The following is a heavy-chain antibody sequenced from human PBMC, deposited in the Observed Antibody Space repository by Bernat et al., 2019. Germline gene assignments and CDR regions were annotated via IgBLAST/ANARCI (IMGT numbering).Heavy chain of an antibody. CDR2: IWYDGSNK. J-gene: IGHJ6*02. CDR1: GFTFSSYG. D-gene: IGHD2-15*01. CDR3: ARDSVVVVAAKYYDDGMDV. V-gene: IGHV3-33*01. Sequence: QVQLVESGGGVVQPGRSLRLSCAASGFTFSSYGMHWVRQAPGKGLEWVAVIWYDGSNKYYADSVKGRFTISRDNSKNTLYLQMNSLRAEDTAVYYCARDSVVVVAAKYYDDGMDVWGQGTTVTVSS.